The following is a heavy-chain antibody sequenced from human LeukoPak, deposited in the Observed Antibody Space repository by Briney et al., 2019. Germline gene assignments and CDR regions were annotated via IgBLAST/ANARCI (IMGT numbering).Heavy chain of an antibody. Sequence: PGGSLRLSCAASGFTFSSYAMSWVRQAPGKGLEGVSAISGRGGSTYYADSVKGRFTISRDNSKNTLYLQMNSLRAEDTAVYYCAKVGNVLYCSSTSCLNWFDPWGQGTLVTVSS. V-gene: IGHV3-23*01. D-gene: IGHD2-2*01. CDR1: GFTFSSYA. CDR3: AKVGNVLYCSSTSCLNWFDP. CDR2: ISGRGGST. J-gene: IGHJ5*02.